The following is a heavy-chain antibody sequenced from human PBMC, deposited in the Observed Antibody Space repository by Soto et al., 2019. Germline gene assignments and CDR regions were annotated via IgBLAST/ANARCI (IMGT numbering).Heavy chain of an antibody. CDR2: IYPGDSDT. D-gene: IGHD4-17*01. Sequence: EVQLVQSGAALKKPGESLKISCKASGYTFTNYWIVWVRQVPGKGLEWMGLIYPGDSDTRYNPSFQGQVTISADKSTSAAYLQWNSLMDSDTAIYYCARSGRSGLRWLDFFDPWGQGTLVTVSS. J-gene: IGHJ5*02. V-gene: IGHV5-51*03. CDR3: ARSGRSGLRWLDFFDP. CDR1: GYTFTNYW.